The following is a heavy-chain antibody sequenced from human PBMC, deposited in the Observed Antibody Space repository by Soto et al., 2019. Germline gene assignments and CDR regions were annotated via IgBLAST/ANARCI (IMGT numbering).Heavy chain of an antibody. J-gene: IGHJ4*02. Sequence: ASVKVSCKASGYTFTSYGISWVRQAPGQGLEWMGWMNPNSGNTGYAQKFQGRVTVTRNTSISTAYMELSSLRSEDTAVYYCTRGRPYCSGDNCGDFDYWAQGTLVTVSS. CDR2: MNPNSGNT. D-gene: IGHD2-15*01. CDR3: TRGRPYCSGDNCGDFDY. CDR1: GYTFTSYG. V-gene: IGHV1-8*02.